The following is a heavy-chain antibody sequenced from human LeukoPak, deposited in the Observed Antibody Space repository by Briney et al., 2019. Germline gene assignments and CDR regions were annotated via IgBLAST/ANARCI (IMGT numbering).Heavy chain of an antibody. D-gene: IGHD3-10*02. V-gene: IGHV3-48*03. CDR2: ISSSGSTI. CDR1: GFTFSSYD. Sequence: GGSLRLSCAVSGFTFSSYDMNWVRQAPGKGLEWVSYISSSGSTIYYADSVKGRFTISRDNAKNSLYLQMNSLRAEDTAVYYCAELGITMIGGVWGKGTTVTISP. CDR3: AELGITMIGGV. J-gene: IGHJ6*04.